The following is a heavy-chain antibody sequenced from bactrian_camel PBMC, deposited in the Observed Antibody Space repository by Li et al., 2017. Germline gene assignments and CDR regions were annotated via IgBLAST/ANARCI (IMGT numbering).Heavy chain of an antibody. CDR2: IFIGRRTNT. CDR3: AADRGYGLGCLSDSGY. V-gene: IGHV3-3*01. D-gene: IGHD1*01. Sequence: HVQLVESGGGSVQAGGSLRLSCAISGDTYSEYCMGWFRQAPGKEREGVAAIFIGRRTNTWYADSVKGRFTFSQDKAKNTMYLQLNNLKPEDTSAYYCAADRGYGLGCLSDSGYWGQGTQVTVS. CDR1: GDTYSEYC. J-gene: IGHJ6*01.